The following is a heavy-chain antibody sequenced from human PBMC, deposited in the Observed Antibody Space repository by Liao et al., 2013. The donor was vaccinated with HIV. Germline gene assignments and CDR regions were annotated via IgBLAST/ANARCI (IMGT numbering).Heavy chain of an antibody. V-gene: IGHV4-30-4*08. CDR1: GGSISSGDHY. CDR2: VYYSGST. D-gene: IGHD5-24*01. Sequence: QVQLQESGPGLVKSSQTLSLTCTVSGGSISSGDHYWSWVRQPPGKGLEWIGFVYYSGSTYYSPSLKSRASISVDTSKNQISLKLTSVTPAETAVYYCARVAESVGVEMATIGTFDYWGQGTLVTVSS. J-gene: IGHJ4*02. CDR3: ARVAESVGVEMATIGTFDY.